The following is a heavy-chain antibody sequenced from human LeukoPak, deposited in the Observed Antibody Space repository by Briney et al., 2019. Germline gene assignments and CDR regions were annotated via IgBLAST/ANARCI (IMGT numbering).Heavy chain of an antibody. Sequence: GGSLRLSCAASGFTFKSYAMQWVRQAPGKGLEWVSYITYNSGTIFYADSVKGRFTISRDNAKDSLYLQMSSLRDEDTAVYYCARDSGYSYADDYWGQGTLVTVSS. CDR2: ITYNSGTI. CDR1: GFTFKSYA. D-gene: IGHD5-18*01. J-gene: IGHJ4*02. CDR3: ARDSGYSYADDY. V-gene: IGHV3-48*02.